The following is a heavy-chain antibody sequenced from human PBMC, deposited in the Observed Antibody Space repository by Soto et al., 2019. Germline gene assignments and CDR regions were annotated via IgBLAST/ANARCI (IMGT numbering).Heavy chain of an antibody. Sequence: QVQLVQSGAEMKKPGSSVKVSCQSSGGTFNTYAMNWVRQAHGQGPEWMGDISPMFGAANYAPKFQGRVTITADESMGTSYMQLSSLTSEDTTLYFCAREVQVHTPAFVYWGQGTLVTVSS. CDR2: ISPMFGAA. J-gene: IGHJ4*02. CDR3: AREVQVHTPAFVY. D-gene: IGHD3-10*01. V-gene: IGHV1-69*19. CDR1: GGTFNTYA.